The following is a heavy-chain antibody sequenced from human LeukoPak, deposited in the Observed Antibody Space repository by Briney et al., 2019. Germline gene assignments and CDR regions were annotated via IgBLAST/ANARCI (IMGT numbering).Heavy chain of an antibody. J-gene: IGHJ4*02. CDR3: TRDSSYGDYSTAFDY. Sequence: GGSLRLSCAASGFIFGSYAMTWVRQAPGKGLEWVSSIGSTLDYAESVKGRLTISRDNSKNTLYLQMNRLSDEDTAIYYCTRDSSYGDYSTAFDYRGQGTLVTVSS. CDR1: GFIFGSYA. CDR2: IGSTL. D-gene: IGHD4-17*01. V-gene: IGHV3-23*01.